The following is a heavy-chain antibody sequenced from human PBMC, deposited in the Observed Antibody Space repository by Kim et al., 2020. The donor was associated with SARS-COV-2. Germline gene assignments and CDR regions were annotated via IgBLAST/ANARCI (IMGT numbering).Heavy chain of an antibody. CDR2: ISSSRSYI. CDR1: GFTFSSYS. J-gene: IGHJ5*01. D-gene: IGHD3-22*01. Sequence: GGSLRLSCAASGFTFSSYSMNWVRQAPGKGLEWVSSISSSRSYIYYADSVKGRFTISRDNAKNSLYLQMNSLRAEDTAVYYCARDGGYDYDSSGYFDCWGEGTQVALS. V-gene: IGHV3-21*01. CDR3: ARDGGYDYDSSGYFDC.